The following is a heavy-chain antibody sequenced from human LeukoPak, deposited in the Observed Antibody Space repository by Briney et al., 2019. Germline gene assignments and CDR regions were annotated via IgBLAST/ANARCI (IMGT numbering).Heavy chain of an antibody. CDR2: IYYSGST. CDR3: ARDLWELQSAFDL. CDR1: GGSVSTGTYY. Sequence: PSETLSLTCTVSGGSVSTGTYYWSWIRQPPGKGLEWIAYIYYSGSTNYNPSLMSRVTISVDTSKNQFSLKLRPVTAADTAVYYCARDLWELQSAFDLWGQGTMVTVSS. D-gene: IGHD1-26*01. J-gene: IGHJ3*01. V-gene: IGHV4-61*01.